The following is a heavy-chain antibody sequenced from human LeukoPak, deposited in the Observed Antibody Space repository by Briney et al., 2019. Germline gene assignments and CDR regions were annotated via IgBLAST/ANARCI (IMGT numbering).Heavy chain of an antibody. D-gene: IGHD6-19*01. CDR3: ARDLSSGWFGD. V-gene: IGHV1-69*04. CDR1: GGTFSSYA. J-gene: IGHJ4*02. CDR2: IIPILGIA. Sequence: GASVKVSCKASGGTFSSYAISWVRQAPGQGLEWMGRIIPILGIANYAQKFQGRVTITADKSTSTAYMELSSLRSEDTAVYYCARDLSSGWFGDWGQGTLVTVSS.